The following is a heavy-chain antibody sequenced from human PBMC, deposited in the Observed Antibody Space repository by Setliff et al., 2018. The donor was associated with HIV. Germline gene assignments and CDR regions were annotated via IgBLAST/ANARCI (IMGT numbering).Heavy chain of an antibody. CDR2: IYPGDSDT. D-gene: IGHD6-19*01. CDR1: GYSFTSYW. J-gene: IGHJ3*02. CDR3: SRGIAVAGHDFANTPGDI. Sequence: PGESLKISCKGSGYSFTSYWIGWVRQMPGKGLEWMGIIYPGDSDTRYSPSFQGQVTISADKSIKTAYLQWSSLQASDTGIYYCSRGIAVAGHDFANTPGDIWGQGTMVTVSS. V-gene: IGHV5-51*01.